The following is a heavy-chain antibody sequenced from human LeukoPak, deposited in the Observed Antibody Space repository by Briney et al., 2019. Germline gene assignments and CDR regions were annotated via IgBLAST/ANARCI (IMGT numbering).Heavy chain of an antibody. V-gene: IGHV4-38-2*02. CDR3: ARVACQYDIPY. CDR2: IYHSGTT. CDR1: SYSISSGYY. J-gene: IGHJ4*02. Sequence: PSETLSLTCTVSSYSISSGYYWGWIRQPPGKGLEWIGSIYHSGTTYYNPSLKSRVTISIDTSKNQFSLRLNSVTAADTTVYYCARVACQYDIPYWGQGTLVTVSS. D-gene: IGHD3-9*01.